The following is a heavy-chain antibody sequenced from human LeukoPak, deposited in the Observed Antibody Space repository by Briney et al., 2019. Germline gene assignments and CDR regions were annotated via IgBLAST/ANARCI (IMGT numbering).Heavy chain of an antibody. D-gene: IGHD3-3*01. V-gene: IGHV3-48*01. CDR2: ISSSSSTI. J-gene: IGHJ5*02. CDR3: ARARITIFGVVQASASWFDP. CDR1: GFTFSSYS. Sequence: PGGSLRLSCAASGFTFSSYSMNWVRQAPGRGLEWVSYISSSSSTIYYADSVKGRFTISRENAKNSLYLQMNSLRAEDTAVYDCARARITIFGVVQASASWFDPWLQRTLVTVSS.